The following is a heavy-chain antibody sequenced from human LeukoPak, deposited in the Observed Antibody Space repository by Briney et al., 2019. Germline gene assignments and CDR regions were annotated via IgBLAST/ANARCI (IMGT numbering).Heavy chain of an antibody. Sequence: GGSLRLSCVASGFTFSLYWMTWVRQAPGKGLEWVANIKPDGSESYYGDSVKGRFAISRDNAKSSLSLQMNSLRAEDTAVYYCVRYSVTYHGFHIWGQGTMVTVSS. J-gene: IGHJ3*02. CDR2: IKPDGSES. CDR3: VRYSVTYHGFHI. D-gene: IGHD1-26*01. V-gene: IGHV3-7*04. CDR1: GFTFSLYW.